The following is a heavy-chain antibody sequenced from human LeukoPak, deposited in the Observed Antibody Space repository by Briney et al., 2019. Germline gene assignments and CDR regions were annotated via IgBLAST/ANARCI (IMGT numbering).Heavy chain of an antibody. CDR1: GYTFTGYY. J-gene: IGHJ6*02. CDR3: ARVGPMVVVVPAAIYYYYGMDV. D-gene: IGHD2-2*02. Sequence: ASVKVSCKASGYTFTGYYMHWVRQAPGQGLEWMGWINPNSGGTNYAQKFQGRVTMTRDTSISTAYMELSRLRSDDTAVYYCARVGPMVVVVPAAIYYYYGMDVWGQGTTVTVSS. V-gene: IGHV1-2*02. CDR2: INPNSGGT.